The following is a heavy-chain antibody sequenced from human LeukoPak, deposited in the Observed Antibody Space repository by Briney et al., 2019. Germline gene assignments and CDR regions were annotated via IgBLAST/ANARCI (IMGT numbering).Heavy chain of an antibody. J-gene: IGHJ4*02. CDR1: GFTFSSYW. Sequence: GGSLRLSCAASGFTFSSYWMSWVRQAPGKGLEWVSVIYSGGSTYYADSVKGRFTVSRDNSKNTLYLQMNSLRAEDTAVYYCARALAAAGFDYWGQGTLVTVSS. V-gene: IGHV3-53*01. D-gene: IGHD6-13*01. CDR2: IYSGGST. CDR3: ARALAAAGFDY.